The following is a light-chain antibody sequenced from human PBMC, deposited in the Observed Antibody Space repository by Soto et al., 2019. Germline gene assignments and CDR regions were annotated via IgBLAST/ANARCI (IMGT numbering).Light chain of an antibody. CDR1: RSNIGSNY. CDR3: AAWDDTLSGRSVI. V-gene: IGLV1-47*01. J-gene: IGLJ2*01. Sequence: QSVLTQPPSASGTPGQRVTISCSGSRSNIGSNYVFWYQQLPGTAPKLLIYRDYQRPSGVPDRFSGSKSGTSASLAISGLRSEDEADYYCAAWDDTLSGRSVIFGGGTQLTVL. CDR2: RDY.